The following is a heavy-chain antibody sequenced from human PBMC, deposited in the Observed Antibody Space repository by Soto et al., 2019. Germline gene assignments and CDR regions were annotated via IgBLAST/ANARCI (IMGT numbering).Heavy chain of an antibody. D-gene: IGHD3-3*01. J-gene: IGHJ5*02. CDR3: ATRITVFGLLIPPFDP. Sequence: SETLSLTCAVYGGSVNGYYWNWIRQPPGKGLEWIGEINHTGGTHYNPSLKSRVTTSVDTSKNQFSLRLSSVTAADTAIYYCATRITVFGLLIPPFDPWGQGTLVTVSS. V-gene: IGHV4-34*01. CDR1: GGSVNGYY. CDR2: INHTGGT.